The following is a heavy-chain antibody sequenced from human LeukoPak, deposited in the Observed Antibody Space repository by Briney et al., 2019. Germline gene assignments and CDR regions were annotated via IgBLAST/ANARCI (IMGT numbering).Heavy chain of an antibody. CDR2: IIPIFGTA. D-gene: IGHD2-21*02. CDR1: GGTFSSYA. Sequence: GASVKVSCKASGGTFSSYAISWVRQAPGQGLEWMGGIIPIFGTANYAQKFQGKVTITADESTSTAYMELSSLRSGDTAVYYCARAPPLAYCGGDCYSDAFDIWGQGTMVTVSS. CDR3: ARAPPLAYCGGDCYSDAFDI. J-gene: IGHJ3*02. V-gene: IGHV1-69*13.